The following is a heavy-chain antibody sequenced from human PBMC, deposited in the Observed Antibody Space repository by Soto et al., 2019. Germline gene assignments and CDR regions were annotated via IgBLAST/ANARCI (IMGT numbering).Heavy chain of an antibody. Sequence: PWGSLRLSCSASVFTFSSYAMSWCRQAPGKGLEWVSTISGSGGSTYYADPVKGRFTISRDNSKNTLYLQLNSLRADDTAVYYCAKDGGFSSSPSYFHYWGQGTLVTVSS. J-gene: IGHJ4*02. D-gene: IGHD6-6*01. CDR2: ISGSGGST. CDR1: VFTFSSYA. CDR3: AKDGGFSSSPSYFHY. V-gene: IGHV3-23*01.